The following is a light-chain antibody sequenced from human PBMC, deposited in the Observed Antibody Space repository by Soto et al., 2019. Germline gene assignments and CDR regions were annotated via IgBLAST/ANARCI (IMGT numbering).Light chain of an antibody. Sequence: QSVLTQPPSASGSPGQSVTISCTGTSSDVGAYNFVSWYQQHPGKAPQLIIYEVSERPSGVPDRFSGSKSGNTASLTVSGLQAEDEADYYCSSYAVSNTVLFGGGTKVTVL. CDR3: SSYAVSNTVL. V-gene: IGLV2-8*01. J-gene: IGLJ2*01. CDR1: SSDVGAYNF. CDR2: EVS.